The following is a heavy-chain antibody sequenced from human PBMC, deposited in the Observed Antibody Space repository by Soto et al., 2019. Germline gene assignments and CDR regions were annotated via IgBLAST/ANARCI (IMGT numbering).Heavy chain of an antibody. D-gene: IGHD5-12*01. V-gene: IGHV1-3*01. CDR1: GYTFTTIF. CDR2: INPANGVT. J-gene: IGHJ4*02. CDR3: ARGPSCGCYDF. Sequence: ASVKVSCKTSGYTFTTIFLHWLRQAPGQRLEWMGWINPANGVTMYSQKFLGRVSNTRDTSATTAYMELTSLTSDDTAVYYCARGPSCGCYDFWGQGNLVTVSS.